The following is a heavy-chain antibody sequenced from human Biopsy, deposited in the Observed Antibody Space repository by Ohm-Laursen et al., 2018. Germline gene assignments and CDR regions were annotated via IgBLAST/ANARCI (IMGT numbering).Heavy chain of an antibody. V-gene: IGHV3-9*01. D-gene: IGHD3-10*01. CDR2: ISWSNDNV. CDR1: GFNFNHYA. J-gene: IGHJ6*02. CDR3: AKVRKGFGESGSQYNSDMDV. Sequence: SLRLFCTASGFNFNHYAMQWVRQVPGKGLEWVSSISWSNDNVHYADSVKGRFTISRDNAKNSLYLQMNSLRAEDTAFYYCAKVRKGFGESGSQYNSDMDVWGQGTTVTVSS.